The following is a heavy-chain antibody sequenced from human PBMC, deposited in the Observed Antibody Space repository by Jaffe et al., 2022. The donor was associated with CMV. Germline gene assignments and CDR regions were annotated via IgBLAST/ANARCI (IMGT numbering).Heavy chain of an antibody. CDR1: GFTFSNYW. V-gene: IGHV3-7*03. Sequence: EVQLVESGGGLVQSGGSLTLSCAASGFTFSNYWMSWVRQAPGRGLEFVANIKQDGRVKSYVDSVKGRFTISRDNADNSLYLQLNSLRAEDTAVYYCARDPGYSSFDIWGQGTMVTVSS. CDR2: IKQDGRVK. D-gene: IGHD2-15*01. CDR3: ARDPGYSSFDI. J-gene: IGHJ3*02.